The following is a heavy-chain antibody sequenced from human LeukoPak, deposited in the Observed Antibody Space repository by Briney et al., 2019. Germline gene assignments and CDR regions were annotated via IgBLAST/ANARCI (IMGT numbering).Heavy chain of an antibody. CDR3: ARAMRSGYDY. Sequence: GGSLRLSCAASGFTFSSYSMNWVRQAPGKGLEWVSSISSSSSYIYYADSVKGRFTISRDNAENSLYLQMNSLRDEDTAVYYCARAMRSGYDYWGQGTLVTVSS. D-gene: IGHD5-12*01. CDR2: ISSSSSYI. CDR1: GFTFSSYS. J-gene: IGHJ4*02. V-gene: IGHV3-21*01.